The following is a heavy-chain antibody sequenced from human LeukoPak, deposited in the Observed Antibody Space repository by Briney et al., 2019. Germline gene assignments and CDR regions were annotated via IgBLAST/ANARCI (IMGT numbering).Heavy chain of an antibody. CDR2: ISWDGGNI. CDR3: AIAGGSSPADY. J-gene: IGHJ4*02. Sequence: PGGSLRLSCTASGFNFDDYAMHWVRQAPGKGLEWVSTISWDGGNIYYEDSVKGRFTISRDNSKKSLYLQMNSLRAEDTALYYCAIAGGSSPADYWGQGTLVTVSS. V-gene: IGHV3-43D*03. CDR1: GFNFDDYA. D-gene: IGHD4-23*01.